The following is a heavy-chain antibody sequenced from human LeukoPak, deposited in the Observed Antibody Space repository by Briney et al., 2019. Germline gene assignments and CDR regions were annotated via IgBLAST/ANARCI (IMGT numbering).Heavy chain of an antibody. CDR3: ARARYCSSTNCYEHDY. CDR2: IYHSGST. V-gene: IGHV4-38-2*02. D-gene: IGHD2-2*01. CDR1: GYSISSGYY. J-gene: IGHJ4*02. Sequence: SETLSLTCTVSGYSISSGYYWGRIRQPPGKGLEWIGSIYHSGSTYYNPSLKSRVTISVDTSKNQFSLKLSSVTAADTAVYYCARARYCSSTNCYEHDYWGQGTQVTVSS.